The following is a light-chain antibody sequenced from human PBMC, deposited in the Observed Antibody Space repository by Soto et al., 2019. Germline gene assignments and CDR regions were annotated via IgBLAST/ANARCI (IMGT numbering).Light chain of an antibody. CDR3: QQRSDWPIT. Sequence: EIVLTHSPATLSLSPGERATLSCRASQSVSSYLAWYQQKPGQAPRLLIYDASNRATGIPARFSGSGSGTDFTLTISSREPEDFAVYYGQQRSDWPITFGQGTRLDIK. CDR1: QSVSSY. V-gene: IGKV3-11*01. J-gene: IGKJ5*01. CDR2: DAS.